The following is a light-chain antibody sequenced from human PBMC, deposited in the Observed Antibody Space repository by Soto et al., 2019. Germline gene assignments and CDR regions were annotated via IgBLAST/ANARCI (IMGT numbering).Light chain of an antibody. CDR2: AAS. J-gene: IGKJ2*01. Sequence: DIQMTQSPSSLSASVGDRVTIPCRASRAINNYVAWYQQKPGKVPMLLIYAASSVESGVPSRFSGSGSGTDFALTITSLQPEDVATYYCQQGYSIPPSTFGQGTKLEIK. CDR1: RAINNY. CDR3: QQGYSIPPST. V-gene: IGKV1-27*01.